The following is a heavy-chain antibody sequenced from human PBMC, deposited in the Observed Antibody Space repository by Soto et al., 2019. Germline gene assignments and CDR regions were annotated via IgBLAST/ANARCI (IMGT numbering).Heavy chain of an antibody. D-gene: IGHD4-17*01. Sequence: QITLKESGPTLVKPTQTLTLTCTFSGFSLSTGGVGVGWIRQPPGKALEWLASIYWDNDKRYSPSLKSRLTITKDTSKTQVVLTMTNMDPVDTATYYCAHSPFYGDKLDYWGQGTLVTVSS. V-gene: IGHV2-5*02. CDR1: GFSLSTGGVG. J-gene: IGHJ4*02. CDR2: IYWDNDK. CDR3: AHSPFYGDKLDY.